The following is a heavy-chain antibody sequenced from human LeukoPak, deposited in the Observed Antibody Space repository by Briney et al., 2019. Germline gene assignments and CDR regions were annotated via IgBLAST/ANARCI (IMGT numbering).Heavy chain of an antibody. J-gene: IGHJ3*02. CDR2: ISAYNGNT. Sequence: ASVKVSCKASGYTFTGYYMHWVRQAPGQGLEWMGWISAYNGNTNYAQKLQGRVTMTTDTSTSTAYMELRSLRSDDTAVYYCARGLQETLAWLKALSAFDIWGQGTMVTVSS. V-gene: IGHV1-18*04. CDR1: GYTFTGYY. CDR3: ARGLQETLAWLKALSAFDI. D-gene: IGHD5-24*01.